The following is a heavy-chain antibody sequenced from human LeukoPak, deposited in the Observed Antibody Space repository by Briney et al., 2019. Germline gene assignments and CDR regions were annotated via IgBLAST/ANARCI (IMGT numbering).Heavy chain of an antibody. V-gene: IGHV4-39*07. J-gene: IGHJ4*02. D-gene: IGHD2-15*01. CDR2: IYYSGST. CDR1: GGSISSSSYY. Sequence: PSETLSLTCTVSGGSISSSSYYWGWIRQPPGKGLEWIGSIYYSGSTYYNPSLKSRVTISVDTSKNQFSLKLSSVTAADTAVYYCARGGVVVAVALGYWGQGTLVTVSS. CDR3: ARGGVVVAVALGY.